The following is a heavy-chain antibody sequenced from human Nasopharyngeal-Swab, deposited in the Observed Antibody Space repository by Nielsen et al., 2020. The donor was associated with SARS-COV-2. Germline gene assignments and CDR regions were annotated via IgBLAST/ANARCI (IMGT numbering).Heavy chain of an antibody. CDR1: GFTFSSYS. Sequence: GGSLRLSCAASGFTFSSYSMNWVRQAPGKGLEWVSYISSSSSTIYYADSVKGRFTISRDNAKNSLYLQMNSLRAEDTAVYYCARDARAARTEIYYYYYMDVWGKGTTVTVSS. D-gene: IGHD6-6*01. CDR2: ISSSSSTI. CDR3: ARDARAARTEIYYYYYMDV. J-gene: IGHJ6*03. V-gene: IGHV3-48*04.